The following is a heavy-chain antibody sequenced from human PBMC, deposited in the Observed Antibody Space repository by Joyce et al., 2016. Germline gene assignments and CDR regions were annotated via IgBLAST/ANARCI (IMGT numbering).Heavy chain of an antibody. V-gene: IGHV3-72*01. Sequence: EVRLVESGGGLVQPGGSLRLSCEFSGLRFSQFYINWVRQAPGKGLEGVGRSKNKPDGYITEYAASVKGRFTISRDDSKSSLYLQMNSLRSEDTAFYYCATEGASSGPDFDRWGQGTLVTVSS. D-gene: IGHD3-22*01. CDR2: SKNKPDGYIT. J-gene: IGHJ4*02. CDR1: GLRFSQFY. CDR3: ATEGASSGPDFDR.